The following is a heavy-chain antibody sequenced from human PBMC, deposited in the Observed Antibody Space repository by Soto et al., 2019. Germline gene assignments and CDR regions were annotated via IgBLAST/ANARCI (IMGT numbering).Heavy chain of an antibody. J-gene: IGHJ5*02. CDR3: AKGYGDYYNWFDH. CDR2: INSDGSSK. V-gene: IGHV3-74*01. Sequence: GGSLRLSCAASGFTFSIYCMHWVLQAPGKGLVWVSRINSDGSSKRYPESPKPRLTISRDNAKPTLYLKMNSLRAEHTAVYYCAKGYGDYYNWFDHWGQGTLVTVSS. D-gene: IGHD4-17*01. CDR1: GFTFSIYC.